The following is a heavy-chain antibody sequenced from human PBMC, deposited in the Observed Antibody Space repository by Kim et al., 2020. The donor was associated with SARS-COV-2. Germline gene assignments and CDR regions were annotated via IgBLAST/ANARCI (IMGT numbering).Heavy chain of an antibody. CDR1: GFTFSIYA. D-gene: IGHD3-10*01. CDR2: ISGSGDST. J-gene: IGHJ5*02. Sequence: GGSLRLSCAASGFTFSIYAMSWVRQAPGKGLEWVSGISGSGDSTDYADSVKGRFSISRDNSKSTLYLEINSLRAEDTAVYYCVKGVVTVVGGVIMGANWFDPWGQGTLVTVSS. V-gene: IGHV3-23*01. CDR3: VKGVVTVVGGVIMGANWFDP.